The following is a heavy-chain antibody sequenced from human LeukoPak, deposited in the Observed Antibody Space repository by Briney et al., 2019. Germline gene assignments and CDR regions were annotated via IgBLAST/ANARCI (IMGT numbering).Heavy chain of an antibody. CDR1: TASLSSSNW. CDR3: ARDGGYSGYYYYYGMDV. D-gene: IGHD5-12*01. J-gene: IGHJ6*02. V-gene: IGHV4-4*02. Sequence: SGTLSLTCAVSTASLSSSNWWSWVRQPPGKGLEWIGEIFYSGSTNYNPSLKSRVTISVDTSKNQFSLKLSSVTAADTAVYYCARDGGYSGYYYYYGMDVWGQGTTVTVSS. CDR2: IFYSGST.